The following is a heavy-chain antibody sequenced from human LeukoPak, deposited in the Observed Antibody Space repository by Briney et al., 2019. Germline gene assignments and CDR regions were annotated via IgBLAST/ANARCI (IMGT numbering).Heavy chain of an antibody. CDR1: GFTVSSNY. CDR2: IYTSGTT. Sequence: PGGSLRLSCAASGFTVSSNYMTWVRQAPGQGLEWVSSIYTSGTTYFADSVKGRFTISRDNSKNTLYLQMISLRVDDTAVYYCARDRPIDYWGQGTLVTVSS. CDR3: ARDRPIDY. J-gene: IGHJ4*02. V-gene: IGHV3-66*01.